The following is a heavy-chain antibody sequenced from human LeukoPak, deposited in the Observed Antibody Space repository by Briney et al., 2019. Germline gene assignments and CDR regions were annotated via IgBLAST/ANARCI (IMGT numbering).Heavy chain of an antibody. J-gene: IGHJ4*02. Sequence: GGSLRLSCAASGFTFSSYPMIWVRQALGKGLEWVSAIDVSGAGTYYTDSVKGRFTISRDSAKNTVYLQMNGLRGDDTALYYCAKLAGGSYSDYWGQGTLVTVSS. V-gene: IGHV3-23*01. CDR2: IDVSGAGT. D-gene: IGHD3-10*01. CDR3: AKLAGGSYSDY. CDR1: GFTFSSYP.